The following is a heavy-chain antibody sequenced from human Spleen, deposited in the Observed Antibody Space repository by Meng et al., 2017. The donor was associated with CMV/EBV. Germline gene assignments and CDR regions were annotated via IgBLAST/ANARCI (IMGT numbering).Heavy chain of an antibody. D-gene: IGHD6-25*01. CDR1: GGSISSQY. CDR2: VTT. J-gene: IGHJ6*02. CDR3: VRGGVAQRYGMDV. V-gene: IGHV4-59*11. Sequence: SETLSLTCTVSGGSISSQYWSWIRQPPGKGLEWIGVTTNYNPSLRSRVTISKDTSKNQFCLKLSSVTAADTAVYYCVRGGVAQRYGMDVWGQGTTVTVSS.